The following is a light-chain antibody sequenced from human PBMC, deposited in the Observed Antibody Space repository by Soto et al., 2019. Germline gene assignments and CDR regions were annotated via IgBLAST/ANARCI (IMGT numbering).Light chain of an antibody. Sequence: DIQMTQSPSSLSSSVGDRVTITCLASQSITTYLNWYQQKPGNAPKLLIYSTSTLQSGVPSRFSGSGSGTDFTLTISSLQPEDFATYFCQQSYSTPRTFGQGTRLEIK. V-gene: IGKV1-39*01. CDR2: STS. CDR1: QSITTY. J-gene: IGKJ5*01. CDR3: QQSYSTPRT.